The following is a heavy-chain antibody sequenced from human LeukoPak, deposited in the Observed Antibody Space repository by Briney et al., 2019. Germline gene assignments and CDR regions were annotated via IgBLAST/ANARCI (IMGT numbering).Heavy chain of an antibody. D-gene: IGHD4-17*01. CDR1: GFTFSSYG. CDR2: IRYDGSNK. Sequence: GGSLRLSCAASGFTFSSYGMHWVRQAPGKGLEWVAFIRYDGSNKYYADSVKGRFTISRDNSKSTLYLQMNSLRAEDTAVYYCAKVGVTTPSYWGQGTLVTVS. CDR3: AKVGVTTPSY. J-gene: IGHJ4*02. V-gene: IGHV3-30*02.